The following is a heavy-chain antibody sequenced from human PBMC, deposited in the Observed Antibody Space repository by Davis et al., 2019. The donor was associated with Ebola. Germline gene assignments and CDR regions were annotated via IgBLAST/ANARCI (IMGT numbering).Heavy chain of an antibody. V-gene: IGHV1-18*04. CDR3: ARDRGYCSGGSCFTSGMDV. CDR1: GYTFTGYG. D-gene: IGHD2-15*01. CDR2: ISAYNGNT. J-gene: IGHJ6*04. Sequence: AASVKVSCKASGYTFTGYGISWVRQAPGQGLEWMGWISAYNGNTNYAQKLQGRVTMTTDTSTSTAYMELRSLRSDDTAVYYCARDRGYCSGGSCFTSGMDVWGKGTTVTVSS.